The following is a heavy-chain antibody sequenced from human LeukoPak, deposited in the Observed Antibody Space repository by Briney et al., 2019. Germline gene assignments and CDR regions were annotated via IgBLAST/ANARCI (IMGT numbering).Heavy chain of an antibody. V-gene: IGHV3-48*04. CDR1: GFTFSSYS. J-gene: IGHJ6*03. D-gene: IGHD3-16*01. CDR2: ISSGGSTI. CDR3: ARAYDWSYYYYMDV. Sequence: SGGSLRLSCAASGFTFSSYSMNWVRQAPGKGLEWISCISSGGSTIYYADSVKGRFTISRDNAKNSLRLQMDSLRAEDTAVYYCARAYDWSYYYYMDVWGKGITVTVSS.